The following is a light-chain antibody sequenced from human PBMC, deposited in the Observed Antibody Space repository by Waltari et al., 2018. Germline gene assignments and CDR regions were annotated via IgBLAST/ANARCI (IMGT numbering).Light chain of an antibody. CDR3: SSYTSSSTLV. CDR1: SRDVGGYNY. V-gene: IGLV2-14*01. J-gene: IGLJ2*01. Sequence: QSALTQPASVSGSPGQSITLSCTGTSRDVGGYNYASWYQQHPGKAPKLMIYEVSNRPSGVSNRFSGSKSGNTASLTISGLQAEDEADYYCSSYTSSSTLVFGGGTKLTVL. CDR2: EVS.